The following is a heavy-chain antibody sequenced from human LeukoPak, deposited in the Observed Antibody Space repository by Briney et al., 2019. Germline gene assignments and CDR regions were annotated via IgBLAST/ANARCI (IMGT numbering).Heavy chain of an antibody. J-gene: IGHJ3*02. V-gene: IGHV3-21*01. CDR3: ASAHTMIVVAAAFDS. Sequence: PGGSLRLSCAASGFTFSSYSMNWVRQAPGKGLEWVSSISSSSSYIYYADSVKGRFTISRDNAKNSLYLQMNSLRAEDTAVYYCASAHTMIVVAAAFDSCGQGTMVTVSS. CDR2: ISSSSSYI. CDR1: GFTFSSYS. D-gene: IGHD3-22*01.